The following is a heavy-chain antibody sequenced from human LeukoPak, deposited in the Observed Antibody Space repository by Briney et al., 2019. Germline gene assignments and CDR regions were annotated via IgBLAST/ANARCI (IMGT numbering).Heavy chain of an antibody. CDR2: IYYSGST. J-gene: IGHJ4*02. CDR3: ARDWGYDSSGRAPYFDY. V-gene: IGHV4-30-4*01. D-gene: IGHD3-22*01. CDR1: GGSISSGDYY. Sequence: SETLSLTCTVSGGSISSGDYYWSWIRQPPGKGLEWIGYIYYSGSTYYNPSLRSRVTISVDTSKNQFSLKLSSVTAADTAVYYCARDWGYDSSGRAPYFDYWGQGTLVTVSS.